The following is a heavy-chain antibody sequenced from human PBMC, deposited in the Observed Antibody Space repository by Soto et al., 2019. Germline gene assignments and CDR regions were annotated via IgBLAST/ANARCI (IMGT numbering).Heavy chain of an antibody. J-gene: IGHJ4*02. CDR1: GFTFSNAW. D-gene: IGHD3-16*01. Sequence: EVQLVESGGGLVKPGGSLRLSCAASGFTFSNAWMSWVRQAPGKGLVWVGRIKSKTDGGTTDYAVPVKGRFTISRDDSKNTLFLQMNSLKTEDTAVYYCITDGALRVDYWGQGTLVTVSS. V-gene: IGHV3-15*01. CDR2: IKSKTDGGTT. CDR3: ITDGALRVDY.